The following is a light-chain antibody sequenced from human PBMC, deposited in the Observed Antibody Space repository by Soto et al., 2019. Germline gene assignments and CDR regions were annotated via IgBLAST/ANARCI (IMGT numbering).Light chain of an antibody. CDR3: GTWDSSLSAFDV. Sequence: QSVLTQPPSVSAAPGQKVTISCSGSSSNIGNNYVSWYQQLPGTAPKLLIYDNNKRPSGIPDRFSGSKSGTSATLGITGLRTGDEADYYCGTWDSSLSAFDVFGTGTKVTVL. J-gene: IGLJ1*01. V-gene: IGLV1-51*01. CDR2: DNN. CDR1: SSNIGNNY.